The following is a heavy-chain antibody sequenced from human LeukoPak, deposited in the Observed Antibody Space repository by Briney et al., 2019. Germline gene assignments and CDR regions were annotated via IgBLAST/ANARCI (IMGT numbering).Heavy chain of an antibody. J-gene: IGHJ3*01. Sequence: GGSLRLSCAASGFTVSSNYMSWVRQAPGKGLEWVSVIYSGGSTYYADSVKGRFTISRDNSKNTLYLQMNSLRAEDTAVYYCAREGKPEYSSSSYAFDVWGQGTMVTVSS. CDR1: GFTVSSNY. CDR3: AREGKPEYSSSSYAFDV. CDR2: IYSGGST. D-gene: IGHD6-6*01. V-gene: IGHV3-53*01.